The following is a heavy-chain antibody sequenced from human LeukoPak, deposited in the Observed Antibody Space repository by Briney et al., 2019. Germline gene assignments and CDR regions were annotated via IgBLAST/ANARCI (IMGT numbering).Heavy chain of an antibody. CDR1: GGSFSGYY. V-gene: IGHV4-34*01. D-gene: IGHD2-15*01. J-gene: IGHJ6*02. CDR3: ARGPGLYCSGGSCYYNYYYGMDV. CDR2: INHSGST. Sequence: SETLSLTCAVYGGSFSGYYWSWIRQPPGKGLEWIGDINHSGSTNYNPSLKSRVTISVDTSKNQFSLKLSSVTAADTAVYYCARGPGLYCSGGSCYYNYYYGMDVWGQGTTVTVSS.